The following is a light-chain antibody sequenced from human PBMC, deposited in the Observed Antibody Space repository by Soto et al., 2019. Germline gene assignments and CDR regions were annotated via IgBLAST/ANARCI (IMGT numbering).Light chain of an antibody. CDR2: GNS. J-gene: IGLJ3*02. Sequence: QSVLTQPPSVSGAPGQKVTISCTGSSSNIGAGYDVHWYQQLPGTAPKLLIYGNSNRHSGVPDRFSGSKSDTSASLAITGLQAEDEADYYCQSSDSSLSGSVVFGGGTKVTVL. CDR3: QSSDSSLSGSVV. V-gene: IGLV1-40*01. CDR1: SSNIGAGYD.